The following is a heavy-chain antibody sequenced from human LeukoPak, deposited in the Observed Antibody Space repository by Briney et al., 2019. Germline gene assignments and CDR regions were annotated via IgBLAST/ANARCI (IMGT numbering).Heavy chain of an antibody. Sequence: VASVKVSCKASGYTFISYDISWVRQAPGQGLEWMGWISAYNGNTNYAQKLQGRVTMTTDTSTSTAYMELRSLRSDDTAVYYCARERAAWGAFDIWGQGTMVTVSS. CDR1: GYTFISYD. CDR3: ARERAAWGAFDI. CDR2: ISAYNGNT. V-gene: IGHV1-18*01. J-gene: IGHJ3*02. D-gene: IGHD7-27*01.